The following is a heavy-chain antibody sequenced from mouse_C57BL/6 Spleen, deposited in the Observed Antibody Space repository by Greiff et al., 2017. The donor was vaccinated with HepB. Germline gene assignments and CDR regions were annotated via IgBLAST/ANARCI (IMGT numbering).Heavy chain of an antibody. V-gene: IGHV1-7*01. CDR3: ARALGRREYYYAMDY. D-gene: IGHD3-1*01. CDR1: GYTFTSYW. J-gene: IGHJ4*01. CDR2: INPSSGYT. Sequence: SGAELAKPGASVKLSCKASGYTFTSYWMHWVKQRPGQGLEWIGYINPSSGYTKYNQKFKDKATLPADKSSSTAYMQLSSLTYEDSAVYYCARALGRREYYYAMDYWGQGTSVTVSS.